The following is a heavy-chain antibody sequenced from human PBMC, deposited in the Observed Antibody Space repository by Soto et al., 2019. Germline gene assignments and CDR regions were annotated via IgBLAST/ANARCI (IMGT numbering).Heavy chain of an antibody. V-gene: IGHV3-48*01. D-gene: IGHD7-27*01. CDR3: ARDLSWGSNWYYYMDV. J-gene: IGHJ6*03. CDR2: ISSSSSVI. Sequence: EVQLVESGGGLVQPGGSLRLSCATSGFILSDCAMNWVRQAPGKGLEWVSYISSSSSVIDYADSVKGRFTVSRDNARNSLYIQMNSLRAEDTAVYYWARDLSWGSNWYYYMDVWGKGTTVTVSS. CDR1: GFILSDCA.